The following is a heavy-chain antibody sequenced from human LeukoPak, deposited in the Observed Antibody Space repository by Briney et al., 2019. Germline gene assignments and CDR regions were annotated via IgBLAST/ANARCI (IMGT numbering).Heavy chain of an antibody. CDR2: IYYSGST. V-gene: IGHV4-34*01. J-gene: IGHJ3*02. Sequence: SETLSLTCAVYGGSFSGYYWSWIRQPPGKGLEWIGSIYYSGSTYYNPSLKSRVTISVDTSKNQFSLKLSSVTAADTAVYYCARDMELSQAFDIWGQGTMVTVSS. D-gene: IGHD1-7*01. CDR1: GGSFSGYY. CDR3: ARDMELSQAFDI.